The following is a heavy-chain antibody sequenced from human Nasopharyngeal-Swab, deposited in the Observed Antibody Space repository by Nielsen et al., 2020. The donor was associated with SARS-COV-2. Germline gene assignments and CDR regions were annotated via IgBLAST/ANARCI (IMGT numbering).Heavy chain of an antibody. CDR2: IYYSGST. V-gene: IGHV4-59*01. Sequence: SETLSLTCTVSGGSISSYYWSWSRKPPGKGLEWIGYIYYSGSTNYNPSLKSRVTISVDTSKNQFSLKLSSVTAADTAVYYCARTGDLDIVVVPAALWAFDIWGQGTMVTVSS. J-gene: IGHJ3*02. CDR1: GGSISSYY. D-gene: IGHD2-2*03. CDR3: ARTGDLDIVVVPAALWAFDI.